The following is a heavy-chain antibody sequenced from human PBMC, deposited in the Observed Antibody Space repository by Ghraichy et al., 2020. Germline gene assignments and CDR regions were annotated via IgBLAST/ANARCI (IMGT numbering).Heavy chain of an antibody. J-gene: IGHJ2*01. CDR1: GFTFSSYS. V-gene: IGHV3-21*01. D-gene: IGHD1-20*01. CDR2: ISSSSSYI. Sequence: GGSPRLSCAASGFTFSSYSMNWVRQAPGKGLEWVSSISSSSSYIYYADSVKGRFTISRDNAKNSLYLQMNSLRAEDTAVYYCARFGYAITGDWYFDLWGRGTLVTVSS. CDR3: ARFGYAITGDWYFDL.